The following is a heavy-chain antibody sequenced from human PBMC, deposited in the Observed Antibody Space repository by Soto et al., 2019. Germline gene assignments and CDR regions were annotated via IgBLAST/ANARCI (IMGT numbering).Heavy chain of an antibody. J-gene: IGHJ4*02. V-gene: IGHV1-69*02. CDR1: GGTFRNYP. Sequence: QVQLVQSGTEVKKPGSSVKVSCKASGGTFRNYPINWVRQAPGQGLEWMGSIFPLTDIPDYAQNFQARLTISADKSTSTAYMELSILTSDDTAMYFCARGPLVVLNYVESWGQGTLVTVSS. CDR3: ARGPLVVLNYVES. CDR2: IFPLTDIP.